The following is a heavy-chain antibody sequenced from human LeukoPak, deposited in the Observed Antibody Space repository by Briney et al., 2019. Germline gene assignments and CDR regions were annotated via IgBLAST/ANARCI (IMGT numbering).Heavy chain of an antibody. CDR3: ARDQGYDYVWGSNRYGY. J-gene: IGHJ4*02. V-gene: IGHV3-23*01. CDR2: ISGGGGST. Sequence: GGSLRLSCAASGFTFNSHAMSWVRQAPGKGLEWVSAISGGGGSTYYADFVKGRFTISGDNSKNTLPLQMNSLRVEDTAVYYCARDQGYDYVWGSNRYGYWGQGTLVTVSS. CDR1: GFTFNSHA. D-gene: IGHD3-16*02.